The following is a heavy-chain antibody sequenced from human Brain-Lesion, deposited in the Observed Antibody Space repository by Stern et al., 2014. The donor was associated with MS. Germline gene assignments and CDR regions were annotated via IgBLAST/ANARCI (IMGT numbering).Heavy chain of an antibody. D-gene: IGHD6-13*01. Sequence: QVQLGQSGPGLVKPSGTLSLTCAVSGGSISSSNWWSWVRQSPGKGLEWIGESDHSGSTIYNPSLKSRVTVSVDKSKNRFSLTLRSVPAADTAVYFCARFPASRPHVFDSWGQGTLVTVSS. CDR2: SDHSGST. CDR1: GGSISSSNW. J-gene: IGHJ4*02. CDR3: ARFPASRPHVFDS. V-gene: IGHV4-4*02.